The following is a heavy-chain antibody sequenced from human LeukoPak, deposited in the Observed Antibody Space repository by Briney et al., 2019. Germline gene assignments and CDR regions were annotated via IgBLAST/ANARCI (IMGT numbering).Heavy chain of an antibody. J-gene: IGHJ4*02. D-gene: IGHD3-22*01. V-gene: IGHV4-39*01. Sequence: PSETLSLTCTVSGGSISSSSYYWGWIRQPPGKGLEWIGSIYYSGSTYYNPSLKSRVTISVDTSKNQFSLKLSSVTAADTAVYYCARGRGYYQDYWGQGTLVTVSS. CDR1: GGSISSSSYY. CDR3: ARGRGYYQDY. CDR2: IYYSGST.